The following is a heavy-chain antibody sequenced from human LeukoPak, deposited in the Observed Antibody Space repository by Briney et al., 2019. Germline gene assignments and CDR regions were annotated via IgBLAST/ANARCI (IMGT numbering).Heavy chain of an antibody. D-gene: IGHD6-19*01. CDR2: IYYSGST. J-gene: IGHJ4*02. CDR3: ATVGAVAGKYYFDY. CDR1: GGSISSGDYY. Sequence: SETLSLTCTVPGGSISSGDYYWSWIRQPPGKGLEWIGYIYYSGSTYYNPSLKSRVTISVDTSKNQFSLKLSSVTAADTAVYYCATVGAVAGKYYFDYWGQGTLVTVSS. V-gene: IGHV4-30-4*08.